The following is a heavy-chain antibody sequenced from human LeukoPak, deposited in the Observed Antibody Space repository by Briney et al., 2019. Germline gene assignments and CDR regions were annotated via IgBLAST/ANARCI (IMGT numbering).Heavy chain of an antibody. D-gene: IGHD3-22*01. V-gene: IGHV3-23*01. Sequence: GGSLRLSCAASGFTFSSYAMNWVRQAPEKGLEWVSGISGSGDNTYYADSVKGRFSISRDNSKNTVYLQMNSLRAEDTAVYYCARDYYDSSGYYQKGPFDYWGQGTLVTVSS. CDR2: ISGSGDNT. CDR1: GFTFSSYA. CDR3: ARDYYDSSGYYQKGPFDY. J-gene: IGHJ4*02.